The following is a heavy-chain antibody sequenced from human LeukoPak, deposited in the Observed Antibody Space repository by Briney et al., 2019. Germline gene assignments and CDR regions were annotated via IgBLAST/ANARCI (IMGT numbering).Heavy chain of an antibody. CDR1: GFTFRNAW. V-gene: IGHV3-15*01. D-gene: IGHD4-23*01. CDR3: TKVFEYGGNTGDY. CDR2: IKSKADGGTT. Sequence: GGSLRLSCAASGFTFRNAWMSWVRQAPGKGLEWVGRIKSKADGGTTDYAAPVKGRFTISRDDSKNTLYLQMNSLKNEDTAVYYRTKVFEYGGNTGDYWGQGTLVTVSS. J-gene: IGHJ4*02.